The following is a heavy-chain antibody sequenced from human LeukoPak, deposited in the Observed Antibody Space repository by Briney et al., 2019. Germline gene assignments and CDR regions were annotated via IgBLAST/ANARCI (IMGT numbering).Heavy chain of an antibody. J-gene: IGHJ3*02. CDR1: GFTFRDFS. CDR3: ARSVIAVAGYDAFDI. CDR2: ISGDGSVT. V-gene: IGHV3-69-1*01. D-gene: IGHD6-19*01. Sequence: GGSLRLSCAASGFTFRDFSMHWVRQDPGKGLEWVSLISGDGSVTHYADSVKGRFTISRDNAKNSLYLEMNSLRDEDTAVYYCARSVIAVAGYDAFDIWGQGTVVTVSS.